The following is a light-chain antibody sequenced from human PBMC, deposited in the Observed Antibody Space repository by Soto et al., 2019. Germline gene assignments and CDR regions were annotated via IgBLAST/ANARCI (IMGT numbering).Light chain of an antibody. CDR3: CSYAGSYTLV. V-gene: IGLV2-11*01. Sequence: QSALTQPRSVSGSPGQSVTISCTGTSSDVGDYDYVSWFQQHPGKAPKLIIFDVSQRPSGVPDRFSASKSGNTASLTISGLQAEDEADYYCCSYAGSYTLVMGGGTKLTVL. CDR2: DVS. J-gene: IGLJ2*01. CDR1: SSDVGDYDY.